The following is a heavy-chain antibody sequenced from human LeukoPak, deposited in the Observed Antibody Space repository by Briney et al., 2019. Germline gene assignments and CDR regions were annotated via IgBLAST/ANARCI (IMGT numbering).Heavy chain of an antibody. Sequence: PGGSLRLSCAASGFTFSYYWMSWVRQAPGKGLEWVSYISSSGSTIYYADSVKGRFTISRDNAKNSLYLQMNSLRAEDTAVYYCAREGAPGAFDIWGQGTMVTVSS. D-gene: IGHD1-26*01. CDR1: GFTFSYYW. CDR3: AREGAPGAFDI. J-gene: IGHJ3*02. CDR2: ISSSGSTI. V-gene: IGHV3-11*01.